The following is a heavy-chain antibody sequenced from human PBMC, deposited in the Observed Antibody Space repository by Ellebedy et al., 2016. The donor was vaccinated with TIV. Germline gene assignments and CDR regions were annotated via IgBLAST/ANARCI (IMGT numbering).Heavy chain of an antibody. CDR3: ATDGRSEAPGSYMGY. CDR1: GFTFRSYG. D-gene: IGHD6-13*01. Sequence: GGSLRLSCAASGFTFRSYGMHWVRQAPGKGLEWVATIWYDGSNKYYADSVKGRFTISRDDSKNTLYLQMDSLGAEDTAVYFCATDGRSEAPGSYMGYWGQGTLVSVSS. J-gene: IGHJ4*02. CDR2: IWYDGSNK. V-gene: IGHV3-30*02.